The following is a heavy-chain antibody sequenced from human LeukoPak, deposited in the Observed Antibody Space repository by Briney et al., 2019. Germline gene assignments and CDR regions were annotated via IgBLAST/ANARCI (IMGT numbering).Heavy chain of an antibody. CDR3: ARIVDLGSGWYNPTNWFDP. V-gene: IGHV4-31*03. Sequence: SETLSLTCTVSGGSISSGGYYWSWIRQHPGKGLEWIGYIYYSGSTYYNPSLKSRVTISVDTSKNQFSLKLSSVTAADMAVYYCARIVDLGSGWYNPTNWFDPWGQGTLVTVSS. J-gene: IGHJ5*02. D-gene: IGHD6-19*01. CDR2: IYYSGST. CDR1: GGSISSGGYY.